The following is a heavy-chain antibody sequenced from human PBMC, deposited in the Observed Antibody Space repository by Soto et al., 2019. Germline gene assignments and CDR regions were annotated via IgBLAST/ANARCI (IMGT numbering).Heavy chain of an antibody. V-gene: IGHV2-5*02. CDR3: ARRLAVFGTFDY. J-gene: IGHJ4*02. CDR2: IFWDDDR. D-gene: IGHD6-19*01. Sequence: SGPTLVNPTQTLTLTCTFSGFSLSLSGLGVGWIRQPPGKALEWLALIFWDDDRRYNPSLKSRLTITKDTSKNQVVLTMTNMDPVYTATYYCARRLAVFGTFDYWGQGTLVTVSS. CDR1: GFSLSLSGLG.